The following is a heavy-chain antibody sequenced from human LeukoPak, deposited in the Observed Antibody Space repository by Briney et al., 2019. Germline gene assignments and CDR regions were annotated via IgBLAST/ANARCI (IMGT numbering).Heavy chain of an antibody. CDR2: INHDGSEK. Sequence: GGSLRLSCAASGFSFSGYWMSWVRQAPGKGLEWVANINHDGSEKHYVDSVKGRFTISRDNAKNSLSLQMTSLRDVDTALYYCGRRGSLSDYWGQGSLVSVPS. D-gene: IGHD3-10*01. J-gene: IGHJ4*02. CDR3: GRRGSLSDY. V-gene: IGHV3-7*01. CDR1: GFSFSGYW.